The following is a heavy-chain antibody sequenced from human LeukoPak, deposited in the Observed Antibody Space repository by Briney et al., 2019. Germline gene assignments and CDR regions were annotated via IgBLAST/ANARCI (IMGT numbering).Heavy chain of an antibody. V-gene: IGHV4-61*02. D-gene: IGHD6-19*01. Sequence: SETLSLTCTVSGDSISNDNYYWNWIRQPAGKGLEWIGRIDPSGITNYNPSLKSRLTISVATSKKQFSLKLRSVTAADTAVYYCARGGGSGWYSSENWFDPWGQGTLVTVSP. CDR3: ARGGGSGWYSSENWFDP. CDR2: IDPSGIT. J-gene: IGHJ5*02. CDR1: GDSISNDNYY.